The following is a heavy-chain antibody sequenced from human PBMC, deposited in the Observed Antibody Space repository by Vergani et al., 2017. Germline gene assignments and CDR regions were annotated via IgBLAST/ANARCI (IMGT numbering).Heavy chain of an antibody. D-gene: IGHD6-6*01. CDR2: IVVGSGNT. Sequence: QMQLVQSGPEVKKPGTSVKVSCKASGFTFTSSAMQWVRQARGQRREWIGWIVVGSGNTNYAQKFQERVTITRDMSTSTAYMELSSLRSEDTAVYYCAARGGSSANYYYYGMDVWGQGTTVTVSS. CDR3: AARGGSSANYYYYGMDV. V-gene: IGHV1-58*02. J-gene: IGHJ6*02. CDR1: GFTFTSSA.